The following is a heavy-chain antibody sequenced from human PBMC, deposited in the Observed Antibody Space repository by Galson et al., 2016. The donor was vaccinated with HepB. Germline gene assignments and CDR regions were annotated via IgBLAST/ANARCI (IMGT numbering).Heavy chain of an antibody. CDR3: AATLSRGVISYFDP. CDR1: GFTFRYYT. J-gene: IGHJ5*02. V-gene: IGHV3-23*01. Sequence: SLRLSCAASGFTFRYYTMIWVRQAPGKGLEWVSLISSSGDVRHYANSVKGRFIISRDNSKNTLYLQMNNVRTEDTAIYYCAATLSRGVISYFDPWGQGTQVTVSS. D-gene: IGHD3-10*01. CDR2: ISSSGDVR.